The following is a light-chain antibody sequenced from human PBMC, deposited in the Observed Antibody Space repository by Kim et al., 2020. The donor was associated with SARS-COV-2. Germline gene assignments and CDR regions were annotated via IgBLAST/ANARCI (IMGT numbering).Light chain of an antibody. CDR1: QSVNSDY. V-gene: IGKV3D-20*01. J-gene: IGKJ4*01. CDR3: QQYGSSSLT. CDR2: DAS. Sequence: EIVLTQSPASLSLSPGESATLSCGASQSVNSDYLAWYQQKPGLAPRLVIYDASTRATGIPDRFSGSGSGTDFTLTIDRLEPEDFAVYYCQQYGSSSLTFGGGTKVDIK.